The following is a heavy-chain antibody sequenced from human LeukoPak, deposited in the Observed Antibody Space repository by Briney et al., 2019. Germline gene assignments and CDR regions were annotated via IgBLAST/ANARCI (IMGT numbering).Heavy chain of an antibody. Sequence: ASVKVSCKASGYTFTGYYMHWVRQAPGQGLEWMGWINPNSGGTNYAQKFQGRVTMTRDTSISTAYMELSRLRSDDTAVYYCARTLGVGYYYDSSGYYGLGYWGQGTLVTVSS. CDR2: INPNSGGT. V-gene: IGHV1-2*02. CDR1: GYTFTGYY. CDR3: ARTLGVGYYYDSSGYYGLGY. D-gene: IGHD3-22*01. J-gene: IGHJ4*02.